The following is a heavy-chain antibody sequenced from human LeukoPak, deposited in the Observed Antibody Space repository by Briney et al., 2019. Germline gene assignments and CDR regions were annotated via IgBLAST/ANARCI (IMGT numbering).Heavy chain of an antibody. J-gene: IGHJ4*02. CDR2: INAGNGNT. Sequence: ASVKVSCKASGYTFTTYTMHWVRQAPGQRLEWMGWINAGNGNTKYSQKFQGRVTITRDTSATTAYMELSSLRSEDTAVYYCATKGYSYGTYFDYWGQGTLVTVSS. CDR1: GYTFTTYT. D-gene: IGHD5-18*01. CDR3: ATKGYSYGTYFDY. V-gene: IGHV1-3*01.